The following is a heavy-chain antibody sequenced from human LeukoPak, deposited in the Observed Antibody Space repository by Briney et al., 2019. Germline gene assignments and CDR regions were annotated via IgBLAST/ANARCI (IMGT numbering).Heavy chain of an antibody. V-gene: IGHV4-34*01. Sequence: SETLSLTCAVYGGSFSGYYWSWIRRPPGKGLEWIGEINHSGSTNYNPSLKSRVTISVDTSKNQFSLKLSSVTAADTAVYYCARAFGSPLFPDYWGQGTLDTVSS. J-gene: IGHJ4*02. CDR2: INHSGST. CDR1: GGSFSGYY. D-gene: IGHD3-10*01. CDR3: ARAFGSPLFPDY.